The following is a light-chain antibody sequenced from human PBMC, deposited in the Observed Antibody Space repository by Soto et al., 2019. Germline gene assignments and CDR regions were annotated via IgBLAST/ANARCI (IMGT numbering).Light chain of an antibody. CDR1: QSVSSNY. J-gene: IGKJ3*01. CDR2: GAS. CDR3: QQYAYSPPT. Sequence: ETVLTQSPGTLSLSPGERAILSCRASQSVSSNYLAWYQQKPGQAPRLLMYGASTRATGIPDRFSGGGSGTVFTLTISRLEPEDFAVYFCQQYAYSPPTFGPGTKVDIK. V-gene: IGKV3-20*01.